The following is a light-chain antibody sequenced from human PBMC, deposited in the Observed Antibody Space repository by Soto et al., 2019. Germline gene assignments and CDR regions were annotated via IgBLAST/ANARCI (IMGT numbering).Light chain of an antibody. V-gene: IGKV1-5*01. J-gene: IGKJ1*01. CDR2: DAS. CDR1: QNIMSR. CDR3: QKYNIAPSWT. Sequence: DFQMTRSPSTLSASVGDRVTITCRASQNIMSRLAWFQQKPGKAPKLLIYDASSLESGVPQRFSGSGSGTDFTPTISSLQPEDVATYYCQKYNIAPSWTFGQGTQGGY.